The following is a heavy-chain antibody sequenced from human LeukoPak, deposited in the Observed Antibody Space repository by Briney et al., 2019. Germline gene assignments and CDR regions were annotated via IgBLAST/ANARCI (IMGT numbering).Heavy chain of an antibody. J-gene: IGHJ4*02. CDR1: GGSISSYY. V-gene: IGHV4-59*01. D-gene: IGHD5-18*01. CDR3: ARDRAAMAHYFDY. Sequence: ASETLSLTCTVSGGSISSYYWSWIRQPPGKGLEWIGYIYYSGSTNYNPSLKSRVTISVDTSKNQFSLKLSSVTAADTAVYHCARDRAAMAHYFDYWGQGTLVTVSS. CDR2: IYYSGST.